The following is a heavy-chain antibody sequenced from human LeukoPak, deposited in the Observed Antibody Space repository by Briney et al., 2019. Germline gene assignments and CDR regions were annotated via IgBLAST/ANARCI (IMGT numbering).Heavy chain of an antibody. J-gene: IGHJ5*02. D-gene: IGHD3-16*01. Sequence: PGGSLRLSCAASGFTFSDYYMDWVRQSAGKGLEWVGRSRDKANSYATEYAPSVKGRFTVSRDESKNELYLQINSLRIEDTAVYICARDDGGSYDHWGQGTLVTVSS. CDR3: ARDDGGSYDH. V-gene: IGHV3-72*01. CDR1: GFTFSDYY. CDR2: SRDKANSYAT.